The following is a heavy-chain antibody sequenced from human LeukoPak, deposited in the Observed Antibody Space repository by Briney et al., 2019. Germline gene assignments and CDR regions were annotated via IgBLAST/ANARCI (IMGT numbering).Heavy chain of an antibody. V-gene: IGHV4-61*02. D-gene: IGHD3-10*01. CDR3: ARAASGHY. CDR1: GGSISSGSYY. Sequence: PSETLSLTCTVSGGSISSGSYYWSWIRQPAGKGLEWIGRIYTSGSTNYNPSLKSRVTISVDTSKNQFSLKLSSVTAADTAVYYCARAASGHYWGQGTLVTVSS. CDR2: IYTSGST. J-gene: IGHJ4*02.